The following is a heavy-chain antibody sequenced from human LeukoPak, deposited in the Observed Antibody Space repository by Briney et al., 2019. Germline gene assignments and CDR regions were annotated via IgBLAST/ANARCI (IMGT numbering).Heavy chain of an antibody. J-gene: IGHJ4*02. V-gene: IGHV3-23*01. D-gene: IGHD3-22*01. Sequence: GGSLRLSCAVSGITLSNYGMSWVRQAPGKGLEWVARISGSGGSTNYADSVKGRFTISRDNRKNTLYLQMDSLRAEDTAVYFCAKRGVVIRVILVGFHKEAYYFDSWGQGALVTVSS. CDR1: GITLSNYG. CDR3: AKRGVVIRVILVGFHKEAYYFDS. CDR2: ISGSGGST.